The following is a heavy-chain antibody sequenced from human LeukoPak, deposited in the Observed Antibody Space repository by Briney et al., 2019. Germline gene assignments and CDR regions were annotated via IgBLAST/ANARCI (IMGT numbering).Heavy chain of an antibody. Sequence: GGSLRLSCAASGFTFDDYAMHWVRHAPGKGLEWVSGISWNSGSIGYADSVKGRFTISRDNAKNSLYLQMNSLRAEDMALYYCAKGAGWLLQYYFDYWGQGTLVTVSS. V-gene: IGHV3-9*03. CDR3: AKGAGWLLQYYFDY. D-gene: IGHD3-22*01. J-gene: IGHJ4*02. CDR1: GFTFDDYA. CDR2: ISWNSGSI.